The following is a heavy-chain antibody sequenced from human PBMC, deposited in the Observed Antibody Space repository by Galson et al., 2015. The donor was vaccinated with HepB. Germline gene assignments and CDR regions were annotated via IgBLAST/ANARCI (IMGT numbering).Heavy chain of an antibody. J-gene: IGHJ6*02. CDR2: IIPILGIA. CDR1: GGTFSSYT. V-gene: IGHV1-69*02. CDR3: ARGVRAGRGVVVAVAQGYGMDV. D-gene: IGHD2-15*01. Sequence: SVKVSCKASGGTFSSYTISWVRQAPGQGLEWIGRIIPILGIANYAQKFQGRVTITADKSTSTAYMELSSLRSEDTAVYYCARGVRAGRGVVVAVAQGYGMDVWGQGTTVTVSS.